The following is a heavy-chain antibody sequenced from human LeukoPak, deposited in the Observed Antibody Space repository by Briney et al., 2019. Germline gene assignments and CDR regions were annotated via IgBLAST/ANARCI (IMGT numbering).Heavy chain of an antibody. D-gene: IGHD6-6*01. CDR3: ARLSALEDAFDI. Sequence: GASVKVSCKASGGTFSSYAISWVRQAPGQGLEWMGGIVPIFGTANYAQKFQGRVTITADESTSTAYMELSSLRSEDTAVYYCARLSALEDAFDIWGQGTMVTVSS. J-gene: IGHJ3*02. CDR2: IVPIFGTA. CDR1: GGTFSSYA. V-gene: IGHV1-69*01.